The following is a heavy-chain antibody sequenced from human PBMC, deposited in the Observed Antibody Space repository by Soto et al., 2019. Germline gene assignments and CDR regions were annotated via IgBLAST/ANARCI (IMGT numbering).Heavy chain of an antibody. CDR1: GYSFTSYW. D-gene: IGHD3-22*01. CDR3: ARHRITMIRKPPDY. J-gene: IGHJ4*02. V-gene: IGHV5-10-1*01. Sequence: PGDSLKISCKGSGYSFTSYWISWVRQMPGKGLEWMGRIDPSDSYTNYSPSFQGHVTISADKSISTAYLQWSSLKASDTAMYYCARHRITMIRKPPDYWGQGTLVTVSS. CDR2: IDPSDSYT.